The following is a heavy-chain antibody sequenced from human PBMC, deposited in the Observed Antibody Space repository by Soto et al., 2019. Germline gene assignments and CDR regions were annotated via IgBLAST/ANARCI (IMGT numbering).Heavy chain of an antibody. J-gene: IGHJ6*02. CDR2: INSDGSST. D-gene: IGHD3-3*01. Sequence: GSLRLSCAASGFTFSSYWMHWVRQAPGKGLVWVSRINSDGSSTSYADSAKGRFTISRDNAKNTLYLQMNSLRAEDTAVYYCARGDLYYDFWSGYYTKYYYGMDVWGQGTTVTVSS. V-gene: IGHV3-74*01. CDR3: ARGDLYYDFWSGYYTKYYYGMDV. CDR1: GFTFSSYW.